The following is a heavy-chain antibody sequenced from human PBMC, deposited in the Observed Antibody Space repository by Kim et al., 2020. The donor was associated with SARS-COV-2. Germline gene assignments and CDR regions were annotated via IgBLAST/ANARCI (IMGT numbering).Heavy chain of an antibody. Sequence: GSTYNAASVKGRVTISRDNSKNTRYLQMNSLRAEDTAVYYCARDAYGMDVWGQGTTVTVSS. V-gene: IGHV3-53*01. CDR2: GST. J-gene: IGHJ6*02. CDR3: ARDAYGMDV.